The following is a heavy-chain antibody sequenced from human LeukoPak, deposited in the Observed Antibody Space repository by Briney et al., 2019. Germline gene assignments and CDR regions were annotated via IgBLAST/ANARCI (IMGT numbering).Heavy chain of an antibody. CDR3: ARGSRGTYPHRPAYYWYMDV. CDR1: RFSFSSFW. Sequence: GGSLRLSCAASRFSFSSFWMSWVRQTPGKGLEWVANIKQDGTEKYYVASVQGRFTISRDDAQNSLYLQMNSLRVEDTAVYYCARGSRGTYPHRPAYYWYMDVWGKGTTVTVSS. D-gene: IGHD1-26*01. CDR2: IKQDGTEK. J-gene: IGHJ6*03. V-gene: IGHV3-7*01.